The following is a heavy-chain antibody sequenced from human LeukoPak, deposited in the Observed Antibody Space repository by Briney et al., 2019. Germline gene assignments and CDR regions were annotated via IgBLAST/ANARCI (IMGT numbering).Heavy chain of an antibody. CDR3: ASPWRIIVRATSDAFDV. J-gene: IGHJ3*01. CDR1: GYSITSGYY. Sequence: PSETLSLTCAVSGYSITSGYYWGWIRQPPEKGLEWIGTIYHSGSTYYNPSLKSRVTISVDTSKNQFSLKLTSVTATDTAVYYCASPWRIIVRATSDAFDVWGQGTMVTVSS. CDR2: IYHSGST. V-gene: IGHV4-38-2*01. D-gene: IGHD1-26*01.